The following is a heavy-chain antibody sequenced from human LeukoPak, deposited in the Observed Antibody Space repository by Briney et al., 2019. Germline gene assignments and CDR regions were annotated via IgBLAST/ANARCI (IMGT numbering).Heavy chain of an antibody. Sequence: GASVEVSCKASGYTFTGYYMHWVRQAPGQGLEWMGWINPNSGGTNYAQKFQGRVTMTRDTSISTAYMELSRLRSDDTAVYYCARVRVTTARRQYSWFDPWGQETLVTVSS. V-gene: IGHV1-2*02. D-gene: IGHD4-17*01. CDR1: GYTFTGYY. CDR3: ARVRVTTARRQYSWFDP. J-gene: IGHJ5*02. CDR2: INPNSGGT.